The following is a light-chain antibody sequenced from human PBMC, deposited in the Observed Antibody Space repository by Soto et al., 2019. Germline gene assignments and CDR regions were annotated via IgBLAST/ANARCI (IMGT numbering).Light chain of an antibody. CDR3: SSYASSTTLVL. CDR1: SSGGGGYNY. CDR2: NVS. J-gene: IGLJ2*01. Sequence: QSALTQPASVSGSPGQSITISCTGTSSGGGGYNYVSWYQQHPGKAPKLMIYNVSNRPSGVSYRFSGSKSGNTASLTISWLQAEDEADYFCSSYASSTTLVLFGGGTKLTVL. V-gene: IGLV2-14*01.